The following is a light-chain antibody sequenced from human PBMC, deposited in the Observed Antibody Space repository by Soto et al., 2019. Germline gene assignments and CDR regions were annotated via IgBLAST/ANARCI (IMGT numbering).Light chain of an antibody. CDR2: GAS. J-gene: IGKJ1*01. V-gene: IGKV3-15*01. CDR1: QSVSSN. CDR3: QQYTNWPPGT. Sequence: IGRKPNQATVAVSAREIDPLSCRASQSVSSNLAWYQQKPGQAPRLLIYGASTRATGIPARFSGSGYGTEFTLTIMSPQSEYCAVYYCQQYTNWPPGTCGHGTKVDI.